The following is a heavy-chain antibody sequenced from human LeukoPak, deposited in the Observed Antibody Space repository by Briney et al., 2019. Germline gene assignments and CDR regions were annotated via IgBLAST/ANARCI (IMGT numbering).Heavy chain of an antibody. CDR2: IYPGDSDT. CDR3: ATHNYYDTSGYYYAWDY. Sequence: GESLKISCKGSGYSFTSYSIGWVRQMPGKGLEWMGIIYPGDSDTTYSPSFQGQVTISADKSINTAYLQWSSLKASDTAMYYCATHNYYDTSGYYYAWDYWGQGTLVTGSS. J-gene: IGHJ4*02. CDR1: GYSFTSYS. V-gene: IGHV5-51*01. D-gene: IGHD3-22*01.